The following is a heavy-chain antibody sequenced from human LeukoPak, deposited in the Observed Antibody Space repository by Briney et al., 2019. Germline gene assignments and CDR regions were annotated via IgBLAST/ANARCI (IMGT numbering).Heavy chain of an antibody. CDR2: VYYTGNT. CDR1: RGSISSSSYY. D-gene: IGHD1-7*01. V-gene: IGHV4-39*07. J-gene: IGHJ5*02. CDR3: STSTGTPYNSFDP. Sequence: TETLSLTCTVSRGSISSSSYYWGWIRQPPGKGLEYIGSVYYTGNTYYNPSLKSRVTISVDTSKIQFSLKLNSVTAADTAVYYCSTSTGTPYNSFDPWGQGTLVTVSS.